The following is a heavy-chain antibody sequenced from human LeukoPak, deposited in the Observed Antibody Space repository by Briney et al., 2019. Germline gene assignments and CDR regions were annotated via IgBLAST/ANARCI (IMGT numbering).Heavy chain of an antibody. J-gene: IGHJ5*02. CDR1: GFTFSQSW. V-gene: IGHV3-66*01. CDR2: IYSGGST. D-gene: IGHD3-10*01. Sequence: GGSLRLSCAGSGFTFSQSWMHWVRQAPGKGLEWVSVIYSGGSTYYADSVEGRFTISRDNSKNTLYLQMNSLRAEDTAVYYCARALTDYYGSGSYIPWGQGTLVTVSS. CDR3: ARALTDYYGSGSYIP.